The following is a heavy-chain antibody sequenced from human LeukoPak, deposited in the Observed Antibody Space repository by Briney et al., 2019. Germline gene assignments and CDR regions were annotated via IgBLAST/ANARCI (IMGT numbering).Heavy chain of an antibody. CDR2: ISYSGSA. CDR1: GGSINNYY. CDR3: ARGLHSGFPSGYSGGFYYMDV. J-gene: IGHJ6*03. D-gene: IGHD3-3*01. Sequence: PSETLSLTCTVSGGSINNYYWSWIRQPPGKGLEWIGLISYSGSARYTPSLKSRLTMSVGAPKKQFYLELNSVTSADTAIYYCARGLHSGFPSGYSGGFYYMDVWGKGTAVTVSS. V-gene: IGHV4-59*01.